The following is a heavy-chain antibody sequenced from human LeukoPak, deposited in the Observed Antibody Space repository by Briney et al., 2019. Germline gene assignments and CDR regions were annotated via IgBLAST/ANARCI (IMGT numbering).Heavy chain of an antibody. V-gene: IGHV4-39*07. D-gene: IGHD3-10*01. CDR2: IRHSGTT. J-gene: IGHJ5*02. Sequence: SETLSLTCTVSGGSISSSSYYWGWIRQPPGKGLEWIGTIRHSGTTYYNPSLKSRVTISIDSSKNQFSLKLTSYCARAEGEIYYRSGSNNWFDPWGQGTLVTVSS. CDR1: GGSISSSSYY. CDR3: RSGSNNWFDP.